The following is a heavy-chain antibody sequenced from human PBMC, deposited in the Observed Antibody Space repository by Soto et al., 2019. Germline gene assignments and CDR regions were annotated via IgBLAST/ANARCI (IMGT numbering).Heavy chain of an antibody. CDR3: ARGDFDPNANCYAGWFDP. Sequence: QVQLVQSGTEVKKAGASVKVTCKASGYTFTGYYIHWLRQAPGQGLEWLGWLNPKSGDTKYAQKFQGRVTMTNDTSISTAYMELSRLGSDDTAVYYCARGDFDPNANCYAGWFDPLGQGTLVTVSS. CDR1: GYTFTGYY. V-gene: IGHV1-2*02. D-gene: IGHD2-21*01. J-gene: IGHJ5*02. CDR2: LNPKSGDT.